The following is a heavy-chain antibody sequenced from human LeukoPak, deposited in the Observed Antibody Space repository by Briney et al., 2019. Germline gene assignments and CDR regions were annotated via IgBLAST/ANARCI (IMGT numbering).Heavy chain of an antibody. V-gene: IGHV3-23*01. CDR2: ISGSGGST. D-gene: IGHD4-17*01. Sequence: GGSLRLSCAASGFTFSSYAMSWVRQAPGKGLEWVSAISGSGGSTYYADSVKGRFTISRDNSKNTLYLQMNSLRAEDTAVYYCAKKGHDYGDYWCPYYYYSGMDVWGQGTTVTVSS. J-gene: IGHJ6*02. CDR3: AKKGHDYGDYWCPYYYYSGMDV. CDR1: GFTFSSYA.